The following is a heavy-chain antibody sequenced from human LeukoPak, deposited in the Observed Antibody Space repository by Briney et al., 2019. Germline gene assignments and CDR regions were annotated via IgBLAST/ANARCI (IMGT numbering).Heavy chain of an antibody. CDR1: GFTFSIYG. J-gene: IGHJ5*02. Sequence: PGGSLRLSCAASGFTFSIYGMHWVRQAPGKGLEWVSVISYDGSNKYYADSVKGRFTISRDNSKNTLYLQMNSLRAEDTAVYYCARDRLQLQSWGQGTLVTVSS. CDR3: ARDRLQLQS. CDR2: ISYDGSNK. D-gene: IGHD5-24*01. V-gene: IGHV3-30*03.